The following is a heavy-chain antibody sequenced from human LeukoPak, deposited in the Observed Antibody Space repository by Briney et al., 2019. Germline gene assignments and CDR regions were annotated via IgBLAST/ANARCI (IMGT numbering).Heavy chain of an antibody. Sequence: GGSLRLSCAASGFTFSIYGMHWVRQGPGKGLEWVAFVRYDGTNKYYADSVKGRFTTSRDNSKNTLYLQMNRLRTEDTAVYYCAKNQYYYDTSGYNDYWGQGTLVTVSS. V-gene: IGHV3-30*02. CDR2: VRYDGTNK. D-gene: IGHD3-22*01. J-gene: IGHJ4*02. CDR1: GFTFSIYG. CDR3: AKNQYYYDTSGYNDY.